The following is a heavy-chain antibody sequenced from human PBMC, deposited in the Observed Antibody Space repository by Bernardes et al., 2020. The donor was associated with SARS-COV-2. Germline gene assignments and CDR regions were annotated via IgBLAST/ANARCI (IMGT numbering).Heavy chain of an antibody. D-gene: IGHD2-2*01. CDR1: GDSISRYY. J-gene: IGHJ5*02. Sequence: SESLSLTCTVSGDSISRYYWSWIRQPPGKGLEWIGYTYHSGSSNYNPSLKSRVTISADRSKNQISLKLRSVTAADTAMYYCSSQIGYCSSFSCYGGWFDRWCQGTLVTVSS. CDR3: SSQIGYCSSFSCYGGWFDR. CDR2: TYHSGSS. V-gene: IGHV4-59*01.